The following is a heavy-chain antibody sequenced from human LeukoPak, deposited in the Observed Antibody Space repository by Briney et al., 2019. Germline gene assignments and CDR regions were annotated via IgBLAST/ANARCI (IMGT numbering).Heavy chain of an antibody. J-gene: IGHJ4*02. D-gene: IGHD3-3*01. CDR1: GYTFNTYG. CDR2: ISPYNGNT. V-gene: IGHV1-18*01. Sequence: ASVKVSCKPYGYTFNTYGITWVRQAPGQGLEWMGWISPYNGNTNYAQKFQGRVTMTTDTSTSTAYMELRSLRSDDTAVYYCARVRDYDFWSGYYEPTPFDYWGQGTLVTVSS. CDR3: ARVRDYDFWSGYYEPTPFDY.